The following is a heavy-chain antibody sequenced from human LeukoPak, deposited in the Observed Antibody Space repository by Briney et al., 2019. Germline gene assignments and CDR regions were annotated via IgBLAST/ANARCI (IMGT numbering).Heavy chain of an antibody. Sequence: SETLSLTCTVSGGSISSYFWSWIRQPPGKGLEWIGYIYSSGNTNYNPSLKSRVTISVDRSKNQFSLKLSSVTAADTAVYYCARGHFWSGYIWFDPWGQGTLVTVSS. J-gene: IGHJ5*02. CDR1: GGSISSYF. CDR2: IYSSGNT. D-gene: IGHD3-3*02. V-gene: IGHV4-59*12. CDR3: ARGHFWSGYIWFDP.